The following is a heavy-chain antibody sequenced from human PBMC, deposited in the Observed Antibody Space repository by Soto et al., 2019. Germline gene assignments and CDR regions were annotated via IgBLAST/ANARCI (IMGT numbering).Heavy chain of an antibody. D-gene: IGHD3-9*01. V-gene: IGHV3-9*01. J-gene: IGHJ4*02. CDR3: AKVDYDILTGPRAYFDY. Sequence: WCGASGCTCVDYSMHWVRQDTGKGLEWVSGISWNSGSIGYADSVKGRFTISRDNAKNSLYLQMNSLRAEDTALYYCAKVDYDILTGPRAYFDYLRQGTLDTVSS. CDR1: GCTCVDYS. CDR2: ISWNSGSI.